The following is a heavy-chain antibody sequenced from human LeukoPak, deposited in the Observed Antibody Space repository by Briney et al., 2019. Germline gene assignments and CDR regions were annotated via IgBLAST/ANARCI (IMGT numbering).Heavy chain of an antibody. V-gene: IGHV4-30-2*01. CDR3: ARSVVVPAAFYY. CDR1: GGSLSSGGYS. D-gene: IGHD2-2*01. J-gene: IGHJ4*02. CDR2: IYHSGST. Sequence: SQTLSLTCAVSGGSLSSGGYSWSWIRQPPGTGLEWLGYIYHSGSTYYNPSLKSRVTISVDRSKNQFSLKLSSVTAADTAVYYCARSVVVPAAFYYWGQGTLVTVSS.